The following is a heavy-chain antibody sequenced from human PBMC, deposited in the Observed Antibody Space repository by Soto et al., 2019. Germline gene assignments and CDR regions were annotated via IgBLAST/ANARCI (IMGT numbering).Heavy chain of an antibody. V-gene: IGHV1-69*12. CDR2: IIPIFGTG. D-gene: IGHD2-15*01. Sequence: QVQLVQSGAEVKKPGSTVKVSCKASGGTFSSYAISWERQAPGQGLEWMGGIIPIFGTGNYAQKFQGRVTITADESTSTAYMELSSLRSEDTAVYYCARARTSSCPVGCWFDPWGQGTLVTVSS. CDR1: GGTFSSYA. CDR3: ARARTSSCPVGCWFDP. J-gene: IGHJ5*02.